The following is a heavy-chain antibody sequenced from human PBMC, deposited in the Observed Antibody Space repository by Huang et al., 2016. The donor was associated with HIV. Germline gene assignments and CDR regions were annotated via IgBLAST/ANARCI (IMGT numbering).Heavy chain of an antibody. CDR2: MNPNSGNT. CDR1: GYSFTTYD. J-gene: IGHJ5*02. CDR3: ARGPRYNWLDP. Sequence: QVQLVQSGAEVKKPGASVKVSCKASGYSFTTYDINWVRQAPGQGLEWMGWMNPNSGNTNYAQKFQGRITFTRDTSISTADMELSSLRSDDAAFYYCARGPRYNWLDPWGQGTLVTVSS. V-gene: IGHV1-8*03.